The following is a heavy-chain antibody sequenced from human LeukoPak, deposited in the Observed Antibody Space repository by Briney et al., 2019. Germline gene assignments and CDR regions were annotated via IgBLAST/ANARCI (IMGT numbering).Heavy chain of an antibody. V-gene: IGHV3-64D*09. CDR3: VKGPTGY. CDR2: INGNGDIT. J-gene: IGHJ4*02. Sequence: GGSLRLSCSASGFTFSPYAVHWVRQAPGKGLEYVSAINGNGDITYYADSVKGRFTISRDNSKNTLYLQMSSLRAEDTAVYYCVKGPTGYWGQGTLVTVSS. CDR1: GFTFSPYA.